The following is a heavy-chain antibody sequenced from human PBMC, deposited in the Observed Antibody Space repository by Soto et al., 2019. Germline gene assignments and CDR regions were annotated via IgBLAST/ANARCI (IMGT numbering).Heavy chain of an antibody. Sequence: PGESLKISCKGSGYSFTSYWIGWVRQMPGKGLEWMGIIYPGDSDTRYSPSFQGQVTISADKSISTAYLQWSSLKASDTAMYYCARQRDYDFWSGYYGHYYMDVWGKGTTVTVSS. D-gene: IGHD3-3*01. CDR3: ARQRDYDFWSGYYGHYYMDV. J-gene: IGHJ6*03. CDR1: GYSFTSYW. CDR2: IYPGDSDT. V-gene: IGHV5-51*01.